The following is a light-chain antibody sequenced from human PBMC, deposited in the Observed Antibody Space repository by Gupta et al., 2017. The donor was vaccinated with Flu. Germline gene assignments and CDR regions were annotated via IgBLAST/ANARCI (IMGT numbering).Light chain of an antibody. CDR2: GSS. V-gene: IGKV3-20*01. Sequence: PGTLSLSPGERATLSCSASQSVSRYINWYQQRPGQAPGLLIYGSSSRATGIPDRFSGSGSGTDFTLTISRLEPEDFAVYYCQQYDSSPWTFGQGTKVEIK. J-gene: IGKJ1*01. CDR1: QSVSRY. CDR3: QQYDSSPWT.